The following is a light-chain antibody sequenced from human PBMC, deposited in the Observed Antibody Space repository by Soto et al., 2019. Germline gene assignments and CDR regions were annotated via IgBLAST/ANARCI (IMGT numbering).Light chain of an antibody. CDR2: DVT. CDR3: SSYTNKDTLL. Sequence: QSVLTQPASVSGSPGQSLTISCTGTSSDVGGYDHVSWYQQHPGKAPKLIIYDVTVRPSGISPRFSGSKSDNTASLAVSGLQPEDEADYYCSSYTNKDTLLFGGGTKLTVL. CDR1: SSDVGGYDH. J-gene: IGLJ3*02. V-gene: IGLV2-14*03.